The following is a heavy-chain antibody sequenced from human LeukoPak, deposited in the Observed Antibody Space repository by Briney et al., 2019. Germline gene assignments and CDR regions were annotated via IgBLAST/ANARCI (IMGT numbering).Heavy chain of an antibody. Sequence: AWGTLSLTCAVSGYSFSSGYIWWSSRSPPGKVPGWIGSLYRSGSTYYTRSLKCRVNISVDTSKTKFSLKLSSVTAADTAVYYCAVNIVVVPAASFDYWGQGTLVTVSS. CDR2: LYRSGST. V-gene: IGHV4-38-2*01. D-gene: IGHD2-2*01. CDR3: AVNIVVVPAASFDY. CDR1: GYSFSSGYI. J-gene: IGHJ4*02.